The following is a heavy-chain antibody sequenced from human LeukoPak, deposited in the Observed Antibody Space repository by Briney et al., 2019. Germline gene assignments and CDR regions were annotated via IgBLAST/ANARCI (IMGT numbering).Heavy chain of an antibody. CDR2: IYHSGST. CDR3: ARGGPIFGVVGDDY. V-gene: IGHV4-38-2*02. J-gene: IGHJ4*02. D-gene: IGHD3-3*01. CDR1: GYSISSGYY. Sequence: SETLSLTCTVSGYSISSGYYWGWIRQPPGKGLEWIGSIYHSGSTYYNPSLKSRVTISVDTSKNPFSLKLSSVTAADTAVYYRARGGPIFGVVGDDYWGQGTLVTVSS.